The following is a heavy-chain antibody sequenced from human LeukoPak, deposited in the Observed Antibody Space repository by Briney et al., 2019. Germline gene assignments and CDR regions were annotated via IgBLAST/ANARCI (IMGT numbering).Heavy chain of an antibody. CDR1: GYTFTSYG. CDR2: MNPNSGNT. CDR3: ARAHSRSERKVAGY. V-gene: IGHV1-8*03. J-gene: IGHJ4*02. D-gene: IGHD1-1*01. Sequence: ASVKVSCKASGYTFTSYGISWVRQATGQGLEWMGWMNPNSGNTGYAQKFQGRVTITRNTSISTAYMELSSLRSEDTAVYYCARAHSRSERKVAGYWGQGTLVTVSS.